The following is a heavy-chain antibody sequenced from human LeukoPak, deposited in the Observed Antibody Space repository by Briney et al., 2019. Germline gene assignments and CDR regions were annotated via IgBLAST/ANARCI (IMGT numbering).Heavy chain of an antibody. D-gene: IGHD4-17*01. V-gene: IGHV3-30*02. Sequence: GGSLRLSCTASGFTVSSNYMSWVRQAPGKGLEWVAFIRYDGSNKYYADSVKGRFTISRDNAKNSLYLQMNSLRAEDTAVYYCAKGNGDYEDDYWGQGTLVTVSS. CDR3: AKGNGDYEDDY. CDR1: GFTVSSNY. J-gene: IGHJ4*02. CDR2: IRYDGSNK.